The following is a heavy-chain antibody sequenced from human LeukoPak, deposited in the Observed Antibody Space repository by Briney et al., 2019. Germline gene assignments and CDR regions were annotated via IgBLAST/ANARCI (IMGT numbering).Heavy chain of an antibody. Sequence: GGSLRLSCKASGFTFSNYAMTWVRQAPGRGLEWVSAISGGGNTTFYANSVKGRFTISRDNSKNALFLQMHSLRAEDTAVYYCAKDRAPALYLTFDMWGHGTRVTVSS. CDR2: ISGGGNTT. CDR1: GFTFSNYA. J-gene: IGHJ3*02. V-gene: IGHV3-23*01. CDR3: AKDRAPALYLTFDM. D-gene: IGHD2/OR15-2a*01.